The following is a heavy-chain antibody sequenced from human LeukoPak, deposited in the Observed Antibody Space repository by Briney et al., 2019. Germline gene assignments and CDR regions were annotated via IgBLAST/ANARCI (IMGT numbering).Heavy chain of an antibody. CDR2: MNPNSGNT. Sequence: ASVKVSCKASGYTFTSYDINWVRQATGQGLEWMGWMNPNSGNTGYAQKFQSRVTMTRNTPISTAYMDLSSLRSEDTAVYYCARGPAPLSGSYYEWAYFDYWGQGTLVTVSS. J-gene: IGHJ4*02. D-gene: IGHD1-26*01. V-gene: IGHV1-8*01. CDR3: ARGPAPLSGSYYEWAYFDY. CDR1: GYTFTSYD.